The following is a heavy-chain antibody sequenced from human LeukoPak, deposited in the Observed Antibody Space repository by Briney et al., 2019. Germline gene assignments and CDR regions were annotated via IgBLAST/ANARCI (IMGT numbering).Heavy chain of an antibody. CDR3: ARDSSSGYFDY. J-gene: IGHJ4*02. CDR2: ISFDGSKK. D-gene: IGHD3-22*01. Sequence: GRSLRLSCAASGFTFSGFGIHWVRQAPGKGLEWVAVISFDGSKKYYADSVKGRFIISRDNSKNTLDLQMNSLRAEDTAVYYCARDSSSGYFDYWGQGTLVTVSS. CDR1: GFTFSGFG. V-gene: IGHV3-30*03.